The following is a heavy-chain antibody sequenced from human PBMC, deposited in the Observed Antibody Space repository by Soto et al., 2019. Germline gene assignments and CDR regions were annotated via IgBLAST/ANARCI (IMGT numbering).Heavy chain of an antibody. V-gene: IGHV1-18*01. CDR1: GYTFTSYG. Sequence: ASVKVSCKASGYTFTSYGIRWVRQAPGQGLEWMGWISAYNGNTNYAQKLQGRVTMTTDTSTSTAYMQLRSLRSDDTAVYYCARPMTTNNNYGMDAWGQGTTVTVS. J-gene: IGHJ6*02. D-gene: IGHD4-17*01. CDR2: ISAYNGNT. CDR3: ARPMTTNNNYGMDA.